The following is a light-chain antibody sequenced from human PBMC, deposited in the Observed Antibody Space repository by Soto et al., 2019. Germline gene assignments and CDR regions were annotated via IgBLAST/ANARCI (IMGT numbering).Light chain of an antibody. V-gene: IGKV1-9*01. CDR1: QGISSH. Sequence: DIQLTQSPSLLSASVGDRVTITCRASQGISSHLAWYQQKSGKAPKLLMYAASTLQSGVPSRFSGSGPGTEFTLTISSLQPEDFATYYCQQLNSYPLTFGGGTKVEIK. CDR2: AAS. CDR3: QQLNSYPLT. J-gene: IGKJ4*01.